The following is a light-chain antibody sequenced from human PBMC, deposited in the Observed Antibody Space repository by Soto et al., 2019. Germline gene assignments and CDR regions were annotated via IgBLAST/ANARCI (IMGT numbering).Light chain of an antibody. J-gene: IGKJ1*01. V-gene: IGKV3-20*01. CDR1: QSVSNNF. Sequence: EIVLTQSPGTLSLSPGERATLSCRASQSVSNNFLAWYQQKRGQAPRVLIYAASTRATGIPDRFSGSGSGTDFTLTISRLEPEDFAVYYCQQYDISPRTFGQGTKVDIK. CDR3: QQYDISPRT. CDR2: AAS.